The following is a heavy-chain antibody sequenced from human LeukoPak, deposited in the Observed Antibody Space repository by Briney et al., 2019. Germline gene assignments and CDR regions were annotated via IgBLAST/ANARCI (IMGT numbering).Heavy chain of an antibody. Sequence: GGSLRLSCAASGFTFSSYSMNWVRQAPGKGLEWVSSISSSSSYIYYADSVKGRFTISRDNAKNSLYLQMNSLRAEDTAVYYCAREAYYDSSGYPNGRVGYYYYYYMDVWGKGTTVTVSS. CDR2: ISSSSSYI. D-gene: IGHD3-22*01. V-gene: IGHV3-21*01. CDR1: GFTFSSYS. J-gene: IGHJ6*03. CDR3: AREAYYDSSGYPNGRVGYYYYYYMDV.